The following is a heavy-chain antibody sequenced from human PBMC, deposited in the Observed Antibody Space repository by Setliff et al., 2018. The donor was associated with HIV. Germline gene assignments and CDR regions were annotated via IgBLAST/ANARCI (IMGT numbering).Heavy chain of an antibody. V-gene: IGHV3-30*02. J-gene: IGHJ4*02. CDR2: IEFDGKNE. CDR3: AKFRYAIKSTYYFDS. D-gene: IGHD2-2*01. CDR1: GFTFRLYG. Sequence: PGGSLRLSCAASGFTFRLYGMHWVRRAPGKGLEWVASIEFDGKNEYYAESVKGRFTISRDNSKSTVYLQMNSVTLEDSAMYYCAKFRYAIKSTYYFDSWGQGTLVTVSS.